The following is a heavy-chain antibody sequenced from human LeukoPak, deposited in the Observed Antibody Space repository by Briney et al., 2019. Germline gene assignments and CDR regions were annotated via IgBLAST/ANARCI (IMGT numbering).Heavy chain of an antibody. V-gene: IGHV3-30-3*01. J-gene: IGHJ4*02. CDR2: ISYDGSIK. Sequence: GGSLRLSCAASGFTFSSYWMHWVRQAPGKGLEWVALISYDGSIKYYADSVQGRVTIARDNSKNTLYLHMNSLRAEDTALYYCARDLDYWGQGILVTVSS. CDR1: GFTFSSYW. CDR3: ARDLDY.